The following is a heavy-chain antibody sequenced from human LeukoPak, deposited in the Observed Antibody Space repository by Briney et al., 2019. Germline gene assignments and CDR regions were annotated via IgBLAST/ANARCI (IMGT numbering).Heavy chain of an antibody. D-gene: IGHD5-18*01. J-gene: IGHJ4*02. CDR1: GGSISSSSYY. CDR3: ARGRPPPYILFDY. Sequence: KPSETLSLTCTVSGGSISSSSYYWGWIRQPPGKGLEWIGYIYYSGSTNYNPSLKSRVTISVDTSKNQFSLKLSSVTAADTAVYYCARGRPPPYILFDYWGQGTLVTVSS. CDR2: IYYSGST. V-gene: IGHV4-61*05.